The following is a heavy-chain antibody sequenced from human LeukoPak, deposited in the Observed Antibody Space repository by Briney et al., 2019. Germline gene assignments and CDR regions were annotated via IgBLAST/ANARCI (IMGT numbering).Heavy chain of an antibody. J-gene: IGHJ3*02. CDR1: GFTFSTYS. CDR2: ISSSSSYI. V-gene: IGHV3-21*01. D-gene: IGHD3-10*01. CDR3: AREGMGRRAFDI. Sequence: PGGSLRLSCAASGFTFSTYSMNWVPQAPGKGWEWVSSISSSSSYIYYADSVKGRFTISRDNAKNSLYLQMKSLRVEDTDVYYCAREGMGRRAFDIWGQGTRVTVSA.